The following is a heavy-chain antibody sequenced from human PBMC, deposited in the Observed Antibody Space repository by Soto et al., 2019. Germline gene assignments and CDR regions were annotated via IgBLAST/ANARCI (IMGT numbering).Heavy chain of an antibody. V-gene: IGHV1-3*01. CDR1: GYTFTSYA. D-gene: IGHD3-10*01. J-gene: IGHJ6*02. CDR2: INAGNGNT. CDR3: ASSRITMVPYGMDV. Sequence: ASVKVSCKASGYTFTSYAMHWVRQAPGQRLEWMGWINAGNGNTRYSQKFQGRVTITRDTSASTAYMELSSLRSEDTAVYYCASSRITMVPYGMDVWGQGTTVTVSS.